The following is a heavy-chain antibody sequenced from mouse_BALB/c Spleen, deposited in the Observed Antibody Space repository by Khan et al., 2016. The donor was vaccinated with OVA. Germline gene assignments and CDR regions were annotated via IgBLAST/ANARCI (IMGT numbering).Heavy chain of an antibody. CDR3: ARNSYRYDFTY. V-gene: IGHV2-2*01. J-gene: IGHJ3*01. D-gene: IGHD2-12*01. CDR1: GFSLSTYG. CDR2: IWSDGRT. Sequence: VQLQESGPGLVQPSQSLSITCTVSGFSLSTYGIHWVRQSPGKGLEWLGLIWSDGRTDYNVPFISRLSITKDSSKSQVFFKMNSLQPDDTAIYYFARNSYRYDFTYWGQGTLVTVSA.